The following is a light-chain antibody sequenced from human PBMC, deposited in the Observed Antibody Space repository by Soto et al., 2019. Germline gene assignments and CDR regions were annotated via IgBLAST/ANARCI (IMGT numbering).Light chain of an antibody. V-gene: IGKV3-20*01. J-gene: IGKJ4*01. CDR1: QSVSNNY. CDR3: HQYGSSPFP. CDR2: GAS. Sequence: EIVLTQSPGTLSLSPGERATLSCRASQSVSNNYLAWYQQKPGQAPRLVIYGASRRATGIPDRFSGSGSGTDFTLTISRLEPQDFAVYYCHQYGSSPFPFGGGTKVQLK.